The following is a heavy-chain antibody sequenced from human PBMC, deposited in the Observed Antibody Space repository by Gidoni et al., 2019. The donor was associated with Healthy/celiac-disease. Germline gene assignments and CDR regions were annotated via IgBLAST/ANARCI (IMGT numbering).Heavy chain of an antibody. J-gene: IGHJ6*02. CDR3: ARVPDIAARRYYGMDV. Sequence: QVQLVQSGAEVKKPGSSVTVSCKASGGTFSSYAFSWVRQAPGQGLEWMGSIIPTFGTANYAQKFQGRVTITADESTSTAYMELSSLRSEDTAVYYCARVPDIAARRYYGMDVWGQGTTVTVSS. D-gene: IGHD6-6*01. CDR1: GGTFSSYA. V-gene: IGHV1-69*18. CDR2: IIPTFGTA.